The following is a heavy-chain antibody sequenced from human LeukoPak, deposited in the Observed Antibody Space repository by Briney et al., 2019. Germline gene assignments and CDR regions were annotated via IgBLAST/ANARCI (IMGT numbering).Heavy chain of an antibody. V-gene: IGHV4-59*01. J-gene: IGHJ6*03. CDR2: IYYSGST. CDR1: GGSISSYY. D-gene: IGHD2-15*01. CDR3: ARGGVVVAATNPYYYYYMDV. Sequence: SETLSLTCTVSGGSISSYYWSWIRQPPGKGLEWIGYIYYSGSTNYNPSLKSRVTISVDTSKNQFSLKLSSVTAADTAVYYCARGGVVVAATNPYYYYYMDVWGKGTTVTVS.